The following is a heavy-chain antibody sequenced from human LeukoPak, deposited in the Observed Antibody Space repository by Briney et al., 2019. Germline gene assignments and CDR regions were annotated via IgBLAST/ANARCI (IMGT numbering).Heavy chain of an antibody. Sequence: PGGSLRLSSAGSGFTCDGYGMSWVRHVPGKWLEWVWSINLNGGSTVYADSVKSRFTISRDNAKNSLYLQMNSLRAEDTALYYCARGLGLELRVAWGQGTLFTVSS. CDR2: INLNGGST. V-gene: IGHV3-20*04. D-gene: IGHD1-7*01. CDR1: GFTCDGYG. J-gene: IGHJ4*02. CDR3: ARGLGLELRVA.